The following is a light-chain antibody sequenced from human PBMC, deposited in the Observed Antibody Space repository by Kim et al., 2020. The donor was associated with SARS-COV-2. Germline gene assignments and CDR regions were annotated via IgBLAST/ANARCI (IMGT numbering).Light chain of an antibody. CDR2: GAS. CDR3: QQYNDCPLIT. CDR1: ESVGNN. J-gene: IGKJ4*01. V-gene: IGKV3-15*01. Sequence: IVMTQSPGTLSVSPGDGVTLSCRASESVGNNLAWYQQRPGRAPRLLIYGASTRATEISPRFSGSGSGTEFTLTIRSLQSADLAVYYCQQYNDCPLITFGGGTQVDIK.